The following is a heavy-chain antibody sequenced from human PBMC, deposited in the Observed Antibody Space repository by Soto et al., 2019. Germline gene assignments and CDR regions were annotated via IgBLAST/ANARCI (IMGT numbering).Heavy chain of an antibody. D-gene: IGHD2-15*01. CDR3: ARDPANLALAVAYFDS. CDR2: INHTGGT. CDR1: GGSVNGYY. V-gene: IGHV4-34*01. J-gene: IGHJ4*02. Sequence: SETLSLTCAVYGGSVNGYYWNWIRQPPGKGLEWIGEINHTGGTHYNPSLKSRVSISVDTSKNQFSLTLTSVTAADTAAYYCARDPANLALAVAYFDSWGQGTLVTVSS.